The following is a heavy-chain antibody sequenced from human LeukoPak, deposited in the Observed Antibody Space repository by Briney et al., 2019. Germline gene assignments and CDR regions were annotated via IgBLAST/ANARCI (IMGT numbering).Heavy chain of an antibody. J-gene: IGHJ6*02. CDR2: ISGSGGST. CDR3: AKDRGFPIAVVGRGHGMDV. V-gene: IGHV3-23*01. D-gene: IGHD6-19*01. CDR1: GFTFSSYA. Sequence: PGGSLRLSCAASGFTFSSYAMSWVRQAPGKGLEWVSAISGSGGSTYYADSVKGRFTISRDNSKNTLYLQMNSLRAEDTAVYYCAKDRGFPIAVVGRGHGMDVWGQGTTVTVSS.